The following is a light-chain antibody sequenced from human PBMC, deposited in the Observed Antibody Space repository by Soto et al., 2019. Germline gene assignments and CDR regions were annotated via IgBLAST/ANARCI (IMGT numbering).Light chain of an antibody. CDR2: NNN. J-gene: IGLJ2*01. CDR1: NSNIGTNT. Sequence: QSVLTQPPSASATPGQRVTISCSGSNSNIGTNTVNWYRQLPGTAPKLLIYNNNRRPSGVPDRFSGSKSGTGASLAISGLQSEDEAEYYCAVWDDSLDAVVFGGGTQLTVL. CDR3: AVWDDSLDAVV. V-gene: IGLV1-44*01.